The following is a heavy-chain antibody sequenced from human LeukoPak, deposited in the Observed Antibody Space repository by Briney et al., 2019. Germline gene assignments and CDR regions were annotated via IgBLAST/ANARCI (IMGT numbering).Heavy chain of an antibody. D-gene: IGHD6-19*01. CDR2: IIPIFGTA. CDR3: ARARNSGWYVPSEFDP. Sequence: ASVKVSCKASGGTFSSYAISWVRQAPGQGLEWMGGIIPIFGTANYAQKFQGRVTITADESTSTAYMELSSLRSEDTAVYYCARARNSGWYVPSEFDPWGQGTLVTVSS. J-gene: IGHJ5*02. V-gene: IGHV1-69*13. CDR1: GGTFSSYA.